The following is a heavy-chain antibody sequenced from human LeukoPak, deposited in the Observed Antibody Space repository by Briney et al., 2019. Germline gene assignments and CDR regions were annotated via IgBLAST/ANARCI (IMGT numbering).Heavy chain of an antibody. J-gene: IGHJ4*02. D-gene: IGHD2-15*01. CDR1: GGSNSYYY. CDR2: ISSSGTT. Sequence: SETLSLTCTVSGGSNSYYYWTWIRQPAGKGLEWIGRISSSGTTNYTPSLGSRVTLSLDMSENQFSLKLSSVTAADTAVYFCAREGCSGGVCYFDYWGRGTLVTVSS. V-gene: IGHV4-4*07. CDR3: AREGCSGGVCYFDY.